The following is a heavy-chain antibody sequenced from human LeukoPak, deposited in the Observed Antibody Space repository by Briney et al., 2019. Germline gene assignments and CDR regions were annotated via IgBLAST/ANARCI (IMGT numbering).Heavy chain of an antibody. CDR2: IYYSGST. V-gene: IGHV4-39*07. CDR1: GGSISSSSYY. CDR3: ARGKTASIAAAGDFQH. D-gene: IGHD6-13*01. Sequence: SETLSLTCTVSGGSISSSSYYWGWIRQPPGKGLEWIGSIYYSGSTYYNPSLKSRVTMAVDTSKNQFSLKVSSVTAADTAVYYCARGKTASIAAAGDFQHWGQGTLVTVSS. J-gene: IGHJ1*01.